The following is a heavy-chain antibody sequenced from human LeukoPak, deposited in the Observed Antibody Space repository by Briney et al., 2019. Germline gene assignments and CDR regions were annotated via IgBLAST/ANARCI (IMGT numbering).Heavy chain of an antibody. CDR2: ISGTSTST. Sequence: GGSVRLSCAASGFTFVNYAMAWVRQAPGKGLEWISAISGTSTSTDYADSMRGRVTISRDNSKNTLFLQLNSLRAEDTAMYYCAKGGRGGYYAFHVWGPGTMVTVSS. V-gene: IGHV3-23*01. J-gene: IGHJ3*01. D-gene: IGHD2-21*01. CDR1: GFTFVNYA. CDR3: AKGGRGGYYAFHV.